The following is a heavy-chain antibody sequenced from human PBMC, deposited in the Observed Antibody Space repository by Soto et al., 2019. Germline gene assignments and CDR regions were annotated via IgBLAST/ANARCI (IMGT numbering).Heavy chain of an antibody. D-gene: IGHD6-19*01. Sequence: QVQLVESGGGVVQPGTSLRLSCTTSGFTFTSYSMHWVRQAPGKGLEWVALISDDGTKKYSADSVKGRFTISRDDSKSTLYLQMNNLRAEYTAVYYCAKDYSSGWYDYCDFWGQGTLVTVSS. V-gene: IGHV3-30*18. CDR2: ISDDGTKK. J-gene: IGHJ4*02. CDR3: AKDYSSGWYDYCDF. CDR1: GFTFTSYS.